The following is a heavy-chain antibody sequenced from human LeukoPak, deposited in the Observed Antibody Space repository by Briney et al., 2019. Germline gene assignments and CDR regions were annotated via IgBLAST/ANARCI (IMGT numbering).Heavy chain of an antibody. J-gene: IGHJ6*02. CDR1: GFTFSSYA. CDR3: AKALYLYYYYGMDV. CDR2: ISGSGGST. D-gene: IGHD3-16*02. Sequence: GGSLRLSCAASGFTFSSYAMSWVRQAPGKGLEWVSAISGSGGSTYYADSVKGRFTISRDNSKNTLYLQMNSLRAEDTAVYYCAKALYLYYYYGMDVWGQGTTVTVSS. V-gene: IGHV3-23*01.